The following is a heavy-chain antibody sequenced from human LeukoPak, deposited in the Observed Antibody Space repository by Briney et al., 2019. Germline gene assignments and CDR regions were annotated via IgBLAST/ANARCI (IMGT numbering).Heavy chain of an antibody. CDR3: ARVPIAAAGTDYYYGMDV. CDR2: KNPNSGNT. D-gene: IGHD6-13*01. CDR1: GYTFTSYD. J-gene: IGHJ6*02. Sequence: GASVTVSCKASGYTFTSYDINWVRQATGQGLEWMGWKNPNSGNTGYAQKFQGRVTMTRNTSISTAYMELSSLRSEDTAVYYCARVPIAAAGTDYYYGMDVWGQGTTVTVSS. V-gene: IGHV1-8*01.